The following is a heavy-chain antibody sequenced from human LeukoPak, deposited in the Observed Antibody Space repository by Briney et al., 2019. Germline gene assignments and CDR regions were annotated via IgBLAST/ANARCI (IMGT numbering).Heavy chain of an antibody. D-gene: IGHD5-24*01. Sequence: SQTLSLTCAVSGGSLSGVNHYWSWHRQPAGKGLQWFGRIYNRGTTNYNPSLKSRVTIAAYTSKYHFSLNLTSVTAADTAVYYCARGGDGYNYFDYWGQGTLVTVSS. CDR1: GGSLSGVNHY. CDR3: ARGGDGYNYFDY. CDR2: IYNRGTT. V-gene: IGHV4-61*02. J-gene: IGHJ4*02.